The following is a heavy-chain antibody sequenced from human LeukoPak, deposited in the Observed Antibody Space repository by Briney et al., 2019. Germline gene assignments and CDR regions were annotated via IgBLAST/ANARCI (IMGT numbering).Heavy chain of an antibody. Sequence: PGGSLRLSCAASGFNFRGYNMNWVRQAPGKGLEWVSSMSTSSTYIYYADSIKGRFTISRDDARSLLYLQMDSLRAEDTAVYYCVRDFAFGLCNTTTCRYPFDSWGQGTLVTVSS. V-gene: IGHV3-21*06. CDR1: GFNFRGYN. CDR2: MSTSSTYI. CDR3: VRDFAFGLCNTTTCRYPFDS. D-gene: IGHD3-16*01. J-gene: IGHJ4*02.